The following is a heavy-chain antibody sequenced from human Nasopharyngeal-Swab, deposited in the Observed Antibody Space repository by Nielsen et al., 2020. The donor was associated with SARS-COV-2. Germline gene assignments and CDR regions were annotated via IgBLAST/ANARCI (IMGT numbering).Heavy chain of an antibody. J-gene: IGHJ3*02. CDR3: ARDSYRDAFDI. CDR1: GGSISSYY. V-gene: IGHV4-59*13. CDR2: VHFLGGT. Sequence: SETLSLTCTVSGGSISSYYWNWIRQPPGKGLEWIGYVHFLGGTDYNPSLKSRVTISLDTSNYQFSLRLSSVTAADTAVYYCARDSYRDAFDIWGQGTMATVSS.